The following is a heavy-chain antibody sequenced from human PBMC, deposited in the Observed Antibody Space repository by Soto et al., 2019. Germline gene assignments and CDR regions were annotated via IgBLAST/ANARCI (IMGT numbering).Heavy chain of an antibody. D-gene: IGHD3-3*01. Sequence: SETLSLTCTVSGDSISSGGHYWSWIRQFPGKGLEWIGYIYYTGSTYYNPSLKSRVSISVDTSNNQFSLKLSSLTAADTAVYYCARAGPYDFWSGYPFESWGQGTLVTVSS. CDR1: GDSISSGGHY. CDR3: ARAGPYDFWSGYPFES. CDR2: IYYTGST. V-gene: IGHV4-31*03. J-gene: IGHJ4*02.